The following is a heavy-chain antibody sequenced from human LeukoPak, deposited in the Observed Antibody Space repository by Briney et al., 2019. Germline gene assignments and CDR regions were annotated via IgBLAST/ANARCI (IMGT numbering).Heavy chain of an antibody. V-gene: IGHV3-53*01. CDR3: ARGNYYGSGSYHNWFDP. J-gene: IGHJ5*02. CDR2: IYSGGST. CDR1: GFTVSSNY. D-gene: IGHD3-10*01. Sequence: HPGGSLRLSCAASGFTVSSNYISWVRQAPGKGLEWVSVIYSGGSTYYADSVKGRFTISRDNSKNTLYLQMNSLRAEDTAVYYCARGNYYGSGSYHNWFDPWGQGTLVTVSS.